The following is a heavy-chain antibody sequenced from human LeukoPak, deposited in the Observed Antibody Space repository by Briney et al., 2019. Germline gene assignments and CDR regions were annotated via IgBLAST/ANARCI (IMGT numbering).Heavy chain of an antibody. CDR2: VHYSRST. J-gene: IGHJ6*03. V-gene: IGHV4-59*01. D-gene: IGHD3-10*01. CDR1: GGSIRSYY. CDR3: ARTYYGSGSLYYYYYMDV. Sequence: PSETLSLTCTVSGGSIRSYYWSWIRQPPGKGLEWIGYVHYSRSTNYNPSLKSRVTISVDTSKNQFSLKLSSVTAADAAVYYCARTYYGSGSLYYYYYMDVWGKGTTVTVSS.